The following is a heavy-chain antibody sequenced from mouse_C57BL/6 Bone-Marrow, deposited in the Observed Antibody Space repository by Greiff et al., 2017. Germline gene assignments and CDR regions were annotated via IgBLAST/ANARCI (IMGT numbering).Heavy chain of an antibody. Sequence: EESGPGLVKPSQSLSLTCSVSGYSITSGYYWNWIRQFPGNKLEWMGYISYDGSNNYNPSLKNRISITRDTSKNQFFLKLNSVTTEDTATYYCARDPGLRRGWYIDVWGTGTTVTVSS. D-gene: IGHD2-4*01. CDR2: ISYDGSN. J-gene: IGHJ1*03. V-gene: IGHV3-6*01. CDR1: GYSITSGYY. CDR3: ARDPGLRRGWYIDV.